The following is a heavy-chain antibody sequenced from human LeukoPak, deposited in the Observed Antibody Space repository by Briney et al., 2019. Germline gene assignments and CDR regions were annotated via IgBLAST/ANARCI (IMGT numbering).Heavy chain of an antibody. D-gene: IGHD3-10*01. Sequence: GGSLRLSCAASGFTFSSYWMHWVRQAPGKGLVWVSRINSDGSSTSYADSVKGRFTISRDNAKNSLYLQMNSLRAEDTAVYYCARDLRITMVPIAFDIWGQGTMVTVSS. CDR2: INSDGSST. J-gene: IGHJ3*02. CDR3: ARDLRITMVPIAFDI. CDR1: GFTFSSYW. V-gene: IGHV3-74*01.